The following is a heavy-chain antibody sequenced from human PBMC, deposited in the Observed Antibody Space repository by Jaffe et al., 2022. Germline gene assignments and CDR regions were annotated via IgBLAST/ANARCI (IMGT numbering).Heavy chain of an antibody. Sequence: QVQLQESGPGLVKPSETLSLTCTVSGGSISSYYWSWIRQPPGKGLEWIGYIYYSGSTNYNPSLKSRVTISVDTSKNQFSLKLSSVTAADTAVYYCARKGDLNTSGWYDPKYNWFDPWGQGTLVTVSS. V-gene: IGHV4-59*01. CDR1: GGSISSYY. CDR3: ARKGDLNTSGWYDPKYNWFDP. D-gene: IGHD6-19*01. J-gene: IGHJ5*02. CDR2: IYYSGST.